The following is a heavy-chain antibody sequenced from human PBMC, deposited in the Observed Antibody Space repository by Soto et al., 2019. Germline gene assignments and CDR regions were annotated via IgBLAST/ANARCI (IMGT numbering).Heavy chain of an antibody. D-gene: IGHD5-18*01. V-gene: IGHV4-59*08. Sequence: SETLSLTCTVSGGSISSYYWSWIRQPPGKGLEWIGYIYYSGSTNYNPSLKSRVTISVDTSKNQFSLKLSSVTAADTAVYYCVRWIRNFDYWGQGTLVTVSS. CDR3: VRWIRNFDY. CDR2: IYYSGST. CDR1: GGSISSYY. J-gene: IGHJ4*02.